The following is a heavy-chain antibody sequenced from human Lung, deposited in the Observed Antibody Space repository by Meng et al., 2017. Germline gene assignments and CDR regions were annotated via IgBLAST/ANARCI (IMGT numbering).Heavy chain of an antibody. Sequence: QGRRQGSGPGRGKPSGTLSLTCAVSGGSISSSNWWSWVRQPPGKGLEWIGEIYHSGSTNYNPSLKSRVTISVDKSKNQFSLKLSSVTAADTAVYYCARGSITMVRGVSVFDPWGQGTLVTVSS. CDR2: IYHSGST. CDR3: ARGSITMVRGVSVFDP. V-gene: IGHV4-4*02. CDR1: GGSISSSNW. J-gene: IGHJ5*02. D-gene: IGHD3-10*01.